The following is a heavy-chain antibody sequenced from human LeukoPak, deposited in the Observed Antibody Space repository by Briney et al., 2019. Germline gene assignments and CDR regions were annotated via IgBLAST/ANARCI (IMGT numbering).Heavy chain of an antibody. Sequence: GGFLRLSCAASGFTFSSYAMSWVRQAPGKGLEWVSAICGSGSSTYYADSVKGRFTISRDNSKNTLYLQMNRLRAETTAVYYCENEFREWELLSFPYHCYYYMNVWGKGTTVTVSS. J-gene: IGHJ6*03. CDR1: GFTFSSYA. V-gene: IGHV3-23*01. CDR3: ENEFREWELLSFPYHCYYYMNV. D-gene: IGHD1-26*01. CDR2: ICGSGSST.